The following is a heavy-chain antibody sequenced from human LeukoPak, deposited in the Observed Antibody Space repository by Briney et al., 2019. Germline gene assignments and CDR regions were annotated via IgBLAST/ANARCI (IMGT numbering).Heavy chain of an antibody. J-gene: IGHJ4*02. CDR1: GGSFSNYY. D-gene: IGHD6-19*01. Sequence: SETLSLTCAVYGGSFSNYYWTWIRQPPGKGLEWIGEINHSGSARYNPSLKSRVIISVDKSKNQFSLRLTSVTAADTAVYYCARGVAVSGHFDYWGQGTLVTVSS. V-gene: IGHV4-34*01. CDR2: INHSGSA. CDR3: ARGVAVSGHFDY.